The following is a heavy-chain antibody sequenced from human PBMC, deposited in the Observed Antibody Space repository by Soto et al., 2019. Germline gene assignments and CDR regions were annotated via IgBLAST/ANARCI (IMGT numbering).Heavy chain of an antibody. V-gene: IGHV3-74*01. D-gene: IGHD2-2*01. J-gene: IGHJ4*02. Sequence: EMQLVESGGGLVQPGGSLRLSCAASGFTFSNYWMHWFRQAPGKGPVWVSRISSDGTSTTYADSVKGRFTISRDNAKNTLYLQVNSLRAEDTAVYYCARVPNCDSSSCYSYFDFWGQGALITVSS. CDR2: ISSDGTST. CDR1: GFTFSNYW. CDR3: ARVPNCDSSSCYSYFDF.